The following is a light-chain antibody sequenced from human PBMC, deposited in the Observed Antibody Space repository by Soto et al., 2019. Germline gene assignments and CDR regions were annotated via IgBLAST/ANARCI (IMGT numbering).Light chain of an antibody. CDR1: QSVSSN. Sequence: EIVMTQSPATLSVSPGERATLSCRTSQSVSSNLAWYQQKRGQAPRLLIHGASTRATGIPARFSGSGSGTEFTLTINSLQSEDFAVYYCQQYNNWPWTFGQGTKVGIK. CDR3: QQYNNWPWT. V-gene: IGKV3-15*01. CDR2: GAS. J-gene: IGKJ1*01.